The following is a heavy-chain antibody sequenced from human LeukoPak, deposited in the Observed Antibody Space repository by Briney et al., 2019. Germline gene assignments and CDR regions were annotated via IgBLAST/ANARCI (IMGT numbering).Heavy chain of an antibody. CDR1: GFTFSSYA. Sequence: PGGSLRLSCAASGFTFSSYAMHWVRQAPGKGLEWVAVISYDGSNKYYADSVKGRFTISRDNSKNTLYLQMNSLRAEDTAVYYCARTGDPTRADAFDIWGQGTMVTVSS. V-gene: IGHV3-30-3*01. CDR3: ARTGDPTRADAFDI. J-gene: IGHJ3*02. CDR2: ISYDGSNK. D-gene: IGHD7-27*01.